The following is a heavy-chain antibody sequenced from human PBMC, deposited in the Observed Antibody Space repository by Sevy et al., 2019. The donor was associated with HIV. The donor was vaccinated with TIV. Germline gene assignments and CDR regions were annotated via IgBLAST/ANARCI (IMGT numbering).Heavy chain of an antibody. D-gene: IGHD3-10*01. V-gene: IGHV1-69*13. J-gene: IGHJ5*02. CDR3: ASGGSGSYYWFCP. Sequence: ASVKVSCKASGGTFSSYAISWVRQAPGQGLEWMGGIIPIFGTANYAQKFQGRVTITADESTSTAYMELSSLRSEDTAVYYCASGGSGSYYWFCPWGQGTLVTVSS. CDR2: IIPIFGTA. CDR1: GGTFSSYA.